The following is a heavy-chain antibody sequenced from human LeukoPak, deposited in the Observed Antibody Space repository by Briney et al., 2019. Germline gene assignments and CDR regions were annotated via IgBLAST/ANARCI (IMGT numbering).Heavy chain of an antibody. D-gene: IGHD3-9*01. J-gene: IGHJ6*03. CDR2: IDPSGGST. V-gene: IGHV1-46*01. CDR1: GYTFTSYY. CDR3: ATLTGTDLNMDV. Sequence: GASVKVSCKASGYTFTSYYMHWVRQAPGQGLEWMGIIDPSGGSTSYAQKFQGRVTMTRDTSTSTVYMELSSLRSEDTAVYYCATLTGTDLNMDVWGKGTTVTVSS.